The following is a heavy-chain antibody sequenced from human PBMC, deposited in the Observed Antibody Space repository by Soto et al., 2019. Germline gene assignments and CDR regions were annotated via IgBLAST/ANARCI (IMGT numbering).Heavy chain of an antibody. Sequence: QVQLVESGGGVVQPGTSLRLSCAASGFSFSSYDIHWVRQAPGKGLEWVAVIWYDGSNKYYADSVKGRFIISRDNSKNTLYLQMNSLGADDTALYYCARGYSSSRELGYWGQGTLVTVSS. V-gene: IGHV3-33*01. CDR2: IWYDGSNK. CDR3: ARGYSSSRELGY. CDR1: GFSFSSYD. D-gene: IGHD6-13*01. J-gene: IGHJ4*02.